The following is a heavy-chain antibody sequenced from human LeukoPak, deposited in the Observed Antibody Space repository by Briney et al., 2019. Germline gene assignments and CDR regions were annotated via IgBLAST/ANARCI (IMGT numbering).Heavy chain of an antibody. V-gene: IGHV3-23*01. CDR3: AKTRPLDSSSWSHGDY. Sequence: GGSLRLSCAASGFTFSSYAMSWVRQAPGKGLEWVSAISGSGGSTYYADSVKGRFTISRNNSKNTLYLQMNSLRAEDTAVYYCAKTRPLDSSSWSHGDYWGQGTLVTVSS. J-gene: IGHJ4*02. D-gene: IGHD6-13*01. CDR1: GFTFSSYA. CDR2: ISGSGGST.